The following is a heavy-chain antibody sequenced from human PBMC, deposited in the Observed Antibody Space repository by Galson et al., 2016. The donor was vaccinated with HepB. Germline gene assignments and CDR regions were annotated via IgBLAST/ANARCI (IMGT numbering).Heavy chain of an antibody. V-gene: IGHV3-33*06. CDR3: AKISLVGYNSGWGGSFDI. CDR1: GFSISIYS. Sequence: SLRLSCAASGFSISIYSMNWVRQAPGKGLERVAGIWNDGSNKYYADSVKGRFTMSRDNSKNTLYLQMNSLRAEDAAVYYCAKISLVGYNSGWGGSFDIWGRGTMVTVSS. D-gene: IGHD6-19*01. J-gene: IGHJ3*02. CDR2: IWNDGSNK.